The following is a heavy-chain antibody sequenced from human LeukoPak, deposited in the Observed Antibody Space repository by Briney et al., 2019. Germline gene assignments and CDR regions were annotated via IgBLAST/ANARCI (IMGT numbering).Heavy chain of an antibody. CDR2: INPNSGGT. CDR3: ASGSPVVVVPAAIQGAYYFDY. CDR1: GYTFTGYY. Sequence: ASVKVSCKASGYTFTGYYMHWVRQAPGQGLEWTGWINPNSGGTNYAQKFQGRVTMTRDTSISIAYMELSRLRSDDTAVYYCASGSPVVVVPAAIQGAYYFDYWGQGTLVTVSS. D-gene: IGHD2-2*02. V-gene: IGHV1-2*02. J-gene: IGHJ4*02.